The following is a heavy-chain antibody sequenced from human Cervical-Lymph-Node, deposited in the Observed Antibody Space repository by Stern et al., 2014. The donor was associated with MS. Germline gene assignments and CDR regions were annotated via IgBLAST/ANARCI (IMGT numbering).Heavy chain of an antibody. CDR1: GGTFSSYT. Sequence: MQLXEXGAEVKKPGSSVKVSCKASGGTFSSYTISWVRQAPGQGLEWMGRIIPILGIANYAQKFQGRVKITADKSTSTAYMELXXXRSEDXXXXXXXXXXXXXXXGSTDFDYWGQGTLVTVSS. V-gene: IGHV1-69*09. J-gene: IGHJ4*02. CDR3: XXXXXXXXXGSTDFDY. CDR2: IIPILGIA.